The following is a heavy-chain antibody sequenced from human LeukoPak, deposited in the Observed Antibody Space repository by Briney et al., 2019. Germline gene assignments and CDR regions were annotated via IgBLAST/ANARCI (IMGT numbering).Heavy chain of an antibody. Sequence: ASVKVSCKASGYTFTAYYIHWVRQAPGQGLEWMGRINPNSGGTNYAQKFQGRVTMTRDTSISTAYMELSRLTSDDTAIYYCARVGRALGAFDIWGQGTMVTVSS. V-gene: IGHV1-2*06. CDR2: INPNSGGT. J-gene: IGHJ3*02. D-gene: IGHD3-10*01. CDR1: GYTFTAYY. CDR3: ARVGRALGAFDI.